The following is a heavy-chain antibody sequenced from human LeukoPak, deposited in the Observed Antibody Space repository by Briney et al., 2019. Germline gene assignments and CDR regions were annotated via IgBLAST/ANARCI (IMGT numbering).Heavy chain of an antibody. CDR1: GGSFSGYQ. CDR3: ARRERSGSGWLFDH. V-gene: IGHV4-34*01. D-gene: IGHD6-19*01. Sequence: SETLSLTCAVYGGSFSGYQWSWIRQPPGKGLEWIGEISDSRSTNCNPSLKSRVTMSVDTSKNQFSLKLTSVTAADTAVYYCARRERSGSGWLFDHWGQGTLVTVSS. CDR2: ISDSRST. J-gene: IGHJ4*02.